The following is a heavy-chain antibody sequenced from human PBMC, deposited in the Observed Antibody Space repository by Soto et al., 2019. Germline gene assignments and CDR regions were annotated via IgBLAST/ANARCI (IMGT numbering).Heavy chain of an antibody. Sequence: SETLALTCIVSGDSVTSGSYYWTWLRQPPGKGLEWIGYISYTGRTKYNPSLQSRVTISVDTSKNDFSLNLSSVTAADTAVYFCAREWGLLPYYVMNVWGHGTAVTVSS. CDR2: ISYTGRT. V-gene: IGHV4-61*03. J-gene: IGHJ6*02. CDR3: AREWGLLPYYVMNV. CDR1: GDSVTSGSYY. D-gene: IGHD7-27*01.